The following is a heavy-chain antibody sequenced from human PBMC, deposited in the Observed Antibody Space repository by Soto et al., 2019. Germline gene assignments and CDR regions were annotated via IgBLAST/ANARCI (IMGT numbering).Heavy chain of an antibody. CDR1: GFTVSSNY. CDR3: ARDLLPHDAFDI. Sequence: EVQLVESGGGLVQPGGSLRLSCAASGFTVSSNYMSWVRQAPGKGLEWVSVIYSGGSTYYADSVKGRFTISRDNSKNTLYLQMNSLRADDTAVYYCARDLLPHDAFDIWGQGTMVTVSS. V-gene: IGHV3-66*01. J-gene: IGHJ3*02. CDR2: IYSGGST.